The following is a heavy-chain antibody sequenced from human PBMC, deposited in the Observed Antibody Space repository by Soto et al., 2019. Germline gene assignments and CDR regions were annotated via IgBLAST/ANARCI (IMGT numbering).Heavy chain of an antibody. Sequence: SETLSLTCAVSGVSIHNSHSFWGWIRQPPGKGLEFIANVYYSGGAYYNPSFKSRVTISVDTATNQVSLRMSSVTAADTAVYFCGRVVEGATRHTDFDSWGQGTLVTVS. D-gene: IGHD2-21*01. V-gene: IGHV4-39*01. CDR1: GVSIHNSHSF. J-gene: IGHJ5*01. CDR3: GRVVEGATRHTDFDS. CDR2: VYYSGGA.